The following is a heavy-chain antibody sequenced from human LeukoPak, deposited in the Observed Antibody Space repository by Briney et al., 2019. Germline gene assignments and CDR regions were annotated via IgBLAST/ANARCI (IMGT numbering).Heavy chain of an antibody. CDR1: GYTFTSYG. CDR2: ISAYNGNT. Sequence: HWASVKVSCKASGYTFTSYGISWVRQAPGQGLEWMGWISAYNGNTNYAQKLQGRVTMTTDTSTSTAYMELRSLRSDDTAVYYCARRYCTNGVCSYFDYWGQGTLVTVSS. D-gene: IGHD2-8*01. J-gene: IGHJ4*02. V-gene: IGHV1-18*01. CDR3: ARRYCTNGVCSYFDY.